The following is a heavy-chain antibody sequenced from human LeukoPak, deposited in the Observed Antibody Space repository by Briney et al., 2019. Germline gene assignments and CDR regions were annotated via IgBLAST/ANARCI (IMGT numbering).Heavy chain of an antibody. CDR2: IRSDGSNK. Sequence: GGSLRLSCAASGFTFGSYGMHWVRQAPGKGLEWVTFIRSDGSNKYYADSVKGRFTISRDNSKNTLYLQMNSLRAEDTAVYYCARDYAGDYWGQGTLVTVSS. V-gene: IGHV3-30*02. CDR3: ARDYAGDY. D-gene: IGHD2-2*01. J-gene: IGHJ4*02. CDR1: GFTFGSYG.